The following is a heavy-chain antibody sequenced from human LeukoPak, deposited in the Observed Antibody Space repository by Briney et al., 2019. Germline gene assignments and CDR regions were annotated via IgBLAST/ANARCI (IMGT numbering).Heavy chain of an antibody. J-gene: IGHJ4*02. CDR1: GFTFSSYV. V-gene: IGHV3-23*01. Sequence: GGSLRLSCAASGFTFSSYVITWVRQAPGKGLEWVVAIDGGGGSTYYADSVKGRFTVSRDNSKNTLYLQMNSLSAEDTAVYYCARGSSGTYPFYYDYWGQGTLVTVSS. D-gene: IGHD1-26*01. CDR2: IDGGGGST. CDR3: ARGSSGTYPFYYDY.